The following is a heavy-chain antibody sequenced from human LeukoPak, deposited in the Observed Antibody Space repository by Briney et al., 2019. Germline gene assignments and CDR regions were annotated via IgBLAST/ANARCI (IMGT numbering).Heavy chain of an antibody. CDR2: IYYSGST. CDR3: ARDFASYYYGMDV. V-gene: IGHV4-59*01. Sequence: SETLSLTCTVSGGSTSAYYWSWLRQPPGKGLEWIGYIYYSGSTNYNPSLKSRVTMSVDTSKNQFSLKLSSVTAADTAVYYCARDFASYYYGMDVWGQGTTVTVSS. D-gene: IGHD3-3*01. J-gene: IGHJ6*02. CDR1: GGSTSAYY.